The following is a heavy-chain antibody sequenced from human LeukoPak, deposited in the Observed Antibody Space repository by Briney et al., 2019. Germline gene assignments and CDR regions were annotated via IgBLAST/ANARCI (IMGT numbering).Heavy chain of an antibody. Sequence: SETLSLTCAVYGGSFSGYYWSWIRQPPGKGLEWIGEINHSGSTNYNPSLKSRVTIPVDTSKNQFSLKLSSVTAADTAVYYCARGGRVQWLVLYYFDYWGQGTLVTVSS. D-gene: IGHD6-19*01. CDR2: INHSGST. J-gene: IGHJ4*02. CDR3: ARGGRVQWLVLYYFDY. V-gene: IGHV4-34*01. CDR1: GGSFSGYY.